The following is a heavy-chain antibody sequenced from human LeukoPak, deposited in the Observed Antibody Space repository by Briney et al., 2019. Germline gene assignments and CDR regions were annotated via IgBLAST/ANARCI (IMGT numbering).Heavy chain of an antibody. J-gene: IGHJ5*02. CDR1: GYTLTEFS. D-gene: IGHD5-18*01. V-gene: IGHV1-24*01. Sequence: ASVKVSCKVSGYTLTEFSMHWVRQAPGKGLEWMGGFDPEDGETIYAQRFQGRVTMTEDTSTDTAYMELSSLRSEDTAVYYCATVTDSVDTAVASAFRRKNRYKWFDPWGQGTLVTVSS. CDR2: FDPEDGET. CDR3: ATVTDSVDTAVASAFRRKNRYKWFDP.